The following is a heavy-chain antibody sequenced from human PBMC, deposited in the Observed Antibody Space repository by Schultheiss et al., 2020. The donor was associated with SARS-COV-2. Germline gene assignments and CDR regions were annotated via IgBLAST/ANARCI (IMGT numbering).Heavy chain of an antibody. D-gene: IGHD3/OR15-3a*01. CDR2: ISGSGGST. Sequence: GESLKISCAASGFTFSSYAMSWVRQAPGKGLEWVSGISGSGGSTYYADSVKGRFTISRDNAKNSLYLQMNSLRAEDTAVYYCAALDYLPTWGQGTLVTVSS. J-gene: IGHJ5*02. V-gene: IGHV3-23*01. CDR3: AALDYLPT. CDR1: GFTFSSYA.